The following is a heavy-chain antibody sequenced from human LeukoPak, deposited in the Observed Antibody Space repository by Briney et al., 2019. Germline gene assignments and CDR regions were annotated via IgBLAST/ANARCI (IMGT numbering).Heavy chain of an antibody. CDR3: ARVMTTVTKWFDP. J-gene: IGHJ5*02. V-gene: IGHV3-21*01. Sequence: GGSLRLSCTASGFTFSNAGMNWVRQAPGKGLEWVSFISSSSSYIYYSDSVKGRFTISRDNTKNSLDLQMNSLRAEDTAVYYCARVMTTVTKWFDPWGQGTLVAVSS. CDR1: GFTFSNAG. CDR2: ISSSSSYI. D-gene: IGHD4-17*01.